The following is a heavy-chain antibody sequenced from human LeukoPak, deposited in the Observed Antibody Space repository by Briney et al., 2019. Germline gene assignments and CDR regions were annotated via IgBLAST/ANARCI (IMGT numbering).Heavy chain of an antibody. CDR3: ARGIVIGGTYVDS. CDR1: GGSFSGYY. CDR2: IKHSGNT. J-gene: IGHJ4*02. V-gene: IGHV4-34*01. Sequence: NPSETLSLTCAVYGGSFSGYYWSWIRQPPGKGLEWIGEIKHSGNTNYNPSLKSRVTISVDTSKNQLSLKLTSVAAADTAVYYCARGIVIGGTYVDSWGQGTRVTVSS. D-gene: IGHD2-15*01.